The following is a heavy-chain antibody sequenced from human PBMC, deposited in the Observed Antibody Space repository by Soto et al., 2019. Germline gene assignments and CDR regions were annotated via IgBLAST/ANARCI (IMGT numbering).Heavy chain of an antibody. D-gene: IGHD6-6*01. Sequence: ASVKVSCKASGGTFSSYAISWVRQAPGQGLEWMGGIIPIFGTANYAQKFQGRVTITADESTSTAYMELSSLRSEDTAVYYCARVASYSSSDQTFDYWGQGTLVTVSS. J-gene: IGHJ4*02. V-gene: IGHV1-69*13. CDR1: GGTFSSYA. CDR2: IIPIFGTA. CDR3: ARVASYSSSDQTFDY.